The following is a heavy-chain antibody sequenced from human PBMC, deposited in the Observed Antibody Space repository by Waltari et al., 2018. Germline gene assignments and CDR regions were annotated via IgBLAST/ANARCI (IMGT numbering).Heavy chain of an antibody. D-gene: IGHD3-10*01. Sequence: QVQLQESGPGLVKASETLSLTCTVSGGSISSVGYYWSWIRQHPGKGLEWIGYIYYTGRTEYNPSLKRRVAISVETSKNQFSLKLSSVTAADTAVYYCATNHYGTGKGWFDPWGQGTPVTVSS. CDR1: GGSISSVGYY. V-gene: IGHV4-31*03. J-gene: IGHJ5*02. CDR3: ATNHYGTGKGWFDP. CDR2: IYYTGRT.